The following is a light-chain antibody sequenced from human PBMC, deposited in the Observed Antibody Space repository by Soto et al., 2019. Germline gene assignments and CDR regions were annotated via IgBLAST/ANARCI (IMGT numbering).Light chain of an antibody. CDR1: QSISSY. Sequence: DIQMTQSPSSLSASVGDRVTITCRASQSISSYLNWYQQKPGKAPKLLIYAASSLQSGVPSRFSGSGSGTDFTLTISNLQPEDFATYYCQQGYSTPLTFGGGTKVEIK. CDR2: AAS. J-gene: IGKJ4*01. CDR3: QQGYSTPLT. V-gene: IGKV1-39*01.